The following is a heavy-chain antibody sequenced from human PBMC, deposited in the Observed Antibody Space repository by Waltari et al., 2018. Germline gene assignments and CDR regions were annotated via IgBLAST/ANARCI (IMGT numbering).Heavy chain of an antibody. Sequence: QVQLQQWGAGLLKPSETLSLTCAVYGGSFSGYYWSWIRQPPGKGLEWIGEINHSRSTNYNPYLKSRVTIAVDTSKNQFSLKLSSVTAADTAVYYSARGGVDTAMVDYWGQGTLVTVSS. CDR2: INHSRST. V-gene: IGHV4-34*01. J-gene: IGHJ4*02. CDR3: ARGGVDTAMVDY. CDR1: GGSFSGYY. D-gene: IGHD5-18*01.